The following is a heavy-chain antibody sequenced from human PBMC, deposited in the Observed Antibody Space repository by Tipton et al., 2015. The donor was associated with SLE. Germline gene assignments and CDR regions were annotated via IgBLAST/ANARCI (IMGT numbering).Heavy chain of an antibody. CDR3: ARVPYCRGGSCYPADDY. CDR2: MNPNSGNT. J-gene: IGHJ4*02. Sequence: QVQLAQSGPEVKKPGASVKVSCKASGYTFTSYDINWVRQATGQGLEWMGWMNPNSGNTGNAQKFQGRVTMTRNTSISTAYMELSSLRSEDTAVYYCARVPYCRGGSCYPADDYWGQGTLVTVSS. V-gene: IGHV1-8*01. D-gene: IGHD2-15*01. CDR1: GYTFTSYD.